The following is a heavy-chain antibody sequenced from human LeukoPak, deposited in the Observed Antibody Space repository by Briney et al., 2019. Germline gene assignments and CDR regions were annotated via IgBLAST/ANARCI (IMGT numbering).Heavy chain of an antibody. Sequence: GGSLRLSCAASGFTFNNSGMHWVRQAPGKGLEWVAVVWYDGSNKYYADSVKGRFTISRANSKTTLYLQMNSPKAQATDAYYCARWGDAMAFDYWGQGTLVTVSS. CDR1: GFTFNNSG. CDR2: VWYDGSNK. D-gene: IGHD5-24*01. J-gene: IGHJ4*02. V-gene: IGHV3-33*01. CDR3: ARWGDAMAFDY.